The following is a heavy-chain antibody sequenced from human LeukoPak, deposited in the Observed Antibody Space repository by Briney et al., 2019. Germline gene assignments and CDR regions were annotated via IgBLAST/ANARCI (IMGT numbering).Heavy chain of an antibody. Sequence: GGSLRLSCAASGFTFSSYWMSWVRQAPGKGLEWVANIKQDGSEKYYVDSVKGRFTISRDNAKNSLYLQMNSLRAEDTAVYYCARDFDRPHNPFDYWGQGTLVTVSS. J-gene: IGHJ4*02. V-gene: IGHV3-7*01. CDR3: ARDFDRPHNPFDY. CDR1: GFTFSSYW. D-gene: IGHD1-1*01. CDR2: IKQDGSEK.